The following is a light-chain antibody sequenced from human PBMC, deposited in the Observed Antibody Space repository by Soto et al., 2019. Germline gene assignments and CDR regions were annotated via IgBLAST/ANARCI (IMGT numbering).Light chain of an antibody. J-gene: IGLJ1*01. Sequence: QSALAQPASVSGSPGQSITISCTGTSSDVGGYNYVSWYQQHSGKAPKLLIYEVTNRPSGVSNRFSGSKSGNAASLTISGLQAEDEADYYCSSYTNTGTLYVFGTGTKVTVL. V-gene: IGLV2-14*01. CDR3: SSYTNTGTLYV. CDR1: SSDVGGYNY. CDR2: EVT.